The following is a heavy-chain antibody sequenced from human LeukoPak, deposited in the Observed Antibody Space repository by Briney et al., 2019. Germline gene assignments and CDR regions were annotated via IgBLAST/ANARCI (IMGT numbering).Heavy chain of an antibody. CDR2: INSDGSST. CDR1: GFTFSSYW. D-gene: IGHD3-10*01. J-gene: IGHJ6*02. CDR3: ARVQPEADYYGSGSSTYYGMDV. Sequence: SGGSLRLSCAASGFTFSSYWMRWVRQAPGKGLVWVSRINSDGSSTSYADSVKGRFTISRDNAKNTLYLQMNSLRAEDTAVYYCARVQPEADYYGSGSSTYYGMDVWGQGTTVTVSS. V-gene: IGHV3-74*01.